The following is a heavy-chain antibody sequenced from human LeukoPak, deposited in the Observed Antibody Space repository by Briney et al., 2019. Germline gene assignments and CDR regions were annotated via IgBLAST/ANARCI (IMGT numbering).Heavy chain of an antibody. J-gene: IGHJ5*02. D-gene: IGHD1-14*01. V-gene: IGHV1-18*01. CDR2: ISANNGNT. CDR3: ARIVGGTRGNWFDP. CDR1: GYTFTSYA. Sequence: ASVKVSCTASGYTFTSYAIIWVRQAPEQSLEWMRWISANNGNTNHAQKPQGRVTMTTDTSTSTAYMELRTLTSDDTAVYYCARIVGGTRGNWFDPWGQGTLVTVSS.